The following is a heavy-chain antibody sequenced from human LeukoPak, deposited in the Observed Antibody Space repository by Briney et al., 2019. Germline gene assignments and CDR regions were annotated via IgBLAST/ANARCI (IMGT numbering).Heavy chain of an antibody. Sequence: KSSETLSLTCTVSGGSISSSSYYWGWIRQPPGKGLEWIESIYYSGSTYYNPSLKSRVTISVDTSKNQFSLKLSSVTAADTAVYYCARHKQQLIPFDYWGQGTLVTVSS. V-gene: IGHV4-39*01. D-gene: IGHD6-13*01. CDR1: GGSISSSSYY. CDR2: IYYSGST. J-gene: IGHJ4*02. CDR3: ARHKQQLIPFDY.